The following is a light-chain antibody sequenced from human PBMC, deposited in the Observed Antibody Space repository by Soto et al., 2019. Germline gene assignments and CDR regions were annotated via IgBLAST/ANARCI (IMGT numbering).Light chain of an antibody. CDR3: QQYDTSPPTWT. J-gene: IGKJ1*01. Sequence: EIVMTQSPATLSVSPGERATLSCRASQSVSSNLAWYQQKPGQAPRLLIYGASTRATGIPARFSGSGSGTDFTLTISRLEPEDSAVYYCQQYDTSPPTWTFGQGTKVDIK. CDR1: QSVSSN. V-gene: IGKV3-15*01. CDR2: GAS.